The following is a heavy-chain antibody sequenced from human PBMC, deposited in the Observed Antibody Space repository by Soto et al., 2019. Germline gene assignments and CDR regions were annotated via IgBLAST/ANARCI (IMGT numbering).Heavy chain of an antibody. V-gene: IGHV1-69*06. J-gene: IGHJ6*02. CDR3: ARGGYSSTWSNLLDRSGLDV. CDR1: GGTFSSYA. CDR2: IVPLFRTT. Sequence: QVQLVQSGAEAKKPGSSVKVSCKTSGGTFSSYAISWVRQAPGQGLEWMGGIVPLFRTTYYAQKFQGRVTITADTSTYTVYMELSGRRSGNTAVYYCARGGYSSTWSNLLDRSGLDVWGQGTTVTVSS. D-gene: IGHD6-13*01.